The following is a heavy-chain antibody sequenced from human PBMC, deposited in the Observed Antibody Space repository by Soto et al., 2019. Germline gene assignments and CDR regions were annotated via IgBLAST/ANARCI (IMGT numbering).Heavy chain of an antibody. J-gene: IGHJ4*02. CDR2: ISSDGSTT. Sequence: PGGSLRLSCAASGFTFSSYSLHWVRQAPGKGLEWVAVISSDGSTTYYADSVKGRFTVSRDNSRNTLYLQMNSLRTDDTAVYYDGGGVGSLNPGFDLWGQGTLVTVS. D-gene: IGHD3-16*01. CDR1: GFTFSSYS. CDR3: GGGVGSLNPGFDL. V-gene: IGHV3-30*04.